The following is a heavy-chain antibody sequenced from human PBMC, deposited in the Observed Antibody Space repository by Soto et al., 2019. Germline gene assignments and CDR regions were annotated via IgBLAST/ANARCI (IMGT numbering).Heavy chain of an antibody. CDR3: ASSFSSRYSADY. CDR2: IYHSGST. Sequence: SETLSLTCAVSGYSISSGYYWGWIRQPPGKGLEWIGSIYHSGSTYYNPSLKSRVTISVDTSKNQFSLKLSSVTAADTAVYYCASSFSSRYSADYWGQGTLVTVSS. J-gene: IGHJ4*02. CDR1: GYSISSGYY. V-gene: IGHV4-38-2*01. D-gene: IGHD5-12*01.